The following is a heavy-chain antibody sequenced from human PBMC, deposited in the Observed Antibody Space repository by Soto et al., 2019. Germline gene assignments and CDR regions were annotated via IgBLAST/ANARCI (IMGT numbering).Heavy chain of an antibody. D-gene: IGHD6-13*01. V-gene: IGHV1-3*01. CDR3: ARAPYSSSWPPAEYFQH. CDR2: INAGNGNT. CDR1: GYTFTSYA. J-gene: IGHJ1*01. Sequence: VASVKVSCKASGYTFTSYAMHWVRQAPGQRLEWMGWINAGNGNTKYSQKFQGRVTITRDTSASTAYMELSSLRSEDTAVYYCARAPYSSSWPPAEYFQHWGQGTLVTVYS.